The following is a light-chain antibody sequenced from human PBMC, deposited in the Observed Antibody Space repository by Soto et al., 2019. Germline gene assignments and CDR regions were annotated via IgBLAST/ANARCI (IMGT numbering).Light chain of an antibody. CDR1: QSISSW. CDR3: QQYNRDSPWT. V-gene: IGKV1-5*01. J-gene: IGKJ1*01. Sequence: DIQLTQSPSFLSASAGDRVTITCRASQSISSWLAWYQQKPGKAPKLLIYDASSLESGVPSRFSGSGSGSEFTLTISSLQPDDFATYYCQQYNRDSPWTFGQGTKVDI. CDR2: DAS.